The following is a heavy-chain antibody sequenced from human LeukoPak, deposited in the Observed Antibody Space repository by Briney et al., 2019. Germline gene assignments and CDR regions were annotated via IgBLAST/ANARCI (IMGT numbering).Heavy chain of an antibody. Sequence: GGSLRLSFAASGFSLSNYAMSGVRQAPGKGLEWVSAISDNSGRTFYADSVKGRFSISRDNSNNMVYLQMNSLRADDTAVYYCAKDVKSAVTGQFDPWGQGTLVTVSS. CDR2: ISDNSGRT. CDR1: GFSLSNYA. D-gene: IGHD2-21*02. CDR3: AKDVKSAVTGQFDP. V-gene: IGHV3-23*01. J-gene: IGHJ5*02.